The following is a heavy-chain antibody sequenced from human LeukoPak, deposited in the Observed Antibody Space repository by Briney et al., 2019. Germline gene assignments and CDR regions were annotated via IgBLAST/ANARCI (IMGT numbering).Heavy chain of an antibody. J-gene: IGHJ5*02. V-gene: IGHV3-23*01. Sequence: PGGSLRLSCAASGFTFSSYAMSWVRQAPGKGLEWVSAISGSGGSTYYADSVKGRFTISRDNSKNTLYVQMNSLRAEDTAVYYCAKDPVPLEAAGRGWFDPWGQGTLVTVSS. CDR1: GFTFSSYA. D-gene: IGHD6-13*01. CDR2: ISGSGGST. CDR3: AKDPVPLEAAGRGWFDP.